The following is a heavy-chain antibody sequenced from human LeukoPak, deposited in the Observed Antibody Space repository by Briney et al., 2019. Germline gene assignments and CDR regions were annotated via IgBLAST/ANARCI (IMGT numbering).Heavy chain of an antibody. CDR3: ARGGYYDFSTGYYQTQYYRGMDV. CDR2: ISYGGNNQ. CDR1: GFTFSSYA. D-gene: IGHD3-3*01. Sequence: GGSLGLSCEASGFTFSSYAIHWVRQAPVKGLEWVAVISYGGNNQFYADAVKGRFTISRENSKNTLYLEMNSLRPEDTAVYFCARGGYYDFSTGYYQTQYYRGMDVWGQGTTVTVSS. V-gene: IGHV3-30*04. J-gene: IGHJ6*02.